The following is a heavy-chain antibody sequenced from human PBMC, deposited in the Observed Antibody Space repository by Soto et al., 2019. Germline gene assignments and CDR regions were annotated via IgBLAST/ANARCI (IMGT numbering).Heavy chain of an antibody. CDR2: ISYHGNT. J-gene: IGHJ5*02. D-gene: IGHD2-2*01. CDR1: GGSVSNQF. V-gene: IGHV4-59*02. CDR3: ARDLGTTSRFDP. Sequence: QVQLQESGPGLVKPSETLSLTCTVSGGSVSNQFWSWIRQPPGKGLEWIGYISYHGNTNYNPSLKSRLTISLDTSKSQFSLNLSSVTAADTAVYYCARDLGTTSRFDPWGQGTLVTVSS.